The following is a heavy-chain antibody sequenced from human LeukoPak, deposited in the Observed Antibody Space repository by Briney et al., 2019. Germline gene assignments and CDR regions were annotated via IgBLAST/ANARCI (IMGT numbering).Heavy chain of an antibody. CDR3: ASPRLNTVTTYPYYYYYMDV. D-gene: IGHD4-17*01. V-gene: IGHV4-39*07. J-gene: IGHJ6*03. CDR1: GGSISSSSYY. Sequence: SETLSLTCTVSGGSISSSSYYWGWIRQPPGKGLEWIGSIYYSGSTYYNPSLKSRVTISVDTSKNQFSLKLSSVTAADTAVYYCASPRLNTVTTYPYYYYYMDVWGKGTTVTVS. CDR2: IYYSGST.